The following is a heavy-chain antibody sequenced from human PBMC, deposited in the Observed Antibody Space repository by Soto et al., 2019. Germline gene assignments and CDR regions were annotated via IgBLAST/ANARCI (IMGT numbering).Heavy chain of an antibody. D-gene: IGHD3-10*01. Sequence: PGGSLRLPCAASGFPFSSYWMHWVRHAPGKALVWVSRINGDGSSTSYADSVKGRFTISRDNAKNTLYLQMNSLRAEDTAVYYCARDDYGSGRPEGYYYYGMDVWGQGTTVTVSS. J-gene: IGHJ6*02. V-gene: IGHV3-74*01. CDR3: ARDDYGSGRPEGYYYYGMDV. CDR2: INGDGSST. CDR1: GFPFSSYW.